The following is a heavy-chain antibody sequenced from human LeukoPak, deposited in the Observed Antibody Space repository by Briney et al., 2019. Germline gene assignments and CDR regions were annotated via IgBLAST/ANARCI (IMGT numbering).Heavy chain of an antibody. J-gene: IGHJ4*02. CDR1: GGSFSGYY. D-gene: IGHD3-10*01. V-gene: IGHV4-34*01. CDR2: INHSGST. Sequence: SVTLSLTCAVYGGSFSGYYWSWIRQPPGKGLEWIGEINHSGSTNYNPSLKSRVTISVDTSKNQFSLKLSSVTAADTAVYYCARPRYYGSGSYYQVAFDYWGQGTLVTVSS. CDR3: ARPRYYGSGSYYQVAFDY.